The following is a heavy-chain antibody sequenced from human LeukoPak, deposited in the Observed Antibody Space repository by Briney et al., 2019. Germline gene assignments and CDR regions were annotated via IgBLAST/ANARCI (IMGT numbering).Heavy chain of an antibody. Sequence: GGSLRLSCAASGFTFSSYAMHWVRQAPGKGLEWVAVISYDGSNKYYADSVKGRFTIYRDNSKNTLYLQMNSLRAEDTAVYYCARVDLVMVRGVIIEYYFDYWGQGTLVTVSS. D-gene: IGHD3-10*01. J-gene: IGHJ4*02. CDR3: ARVDLVMVRGVIIEYYFDY. CDR2: ISYDGSNK. V-gene: IGHV3-30-3*01. CDR1: GFTFSSYA.